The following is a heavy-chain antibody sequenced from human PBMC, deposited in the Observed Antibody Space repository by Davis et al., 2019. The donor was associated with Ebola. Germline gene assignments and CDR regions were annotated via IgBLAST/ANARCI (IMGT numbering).Heavy chain of an antibody. CDR2: IYYSGST. CDR1: GGSISSSSYY. CDR3: ARRTYYYDSSGYWFDY. J-gene: IGHJ4*02. V-gene: IGHV4-39*01. D-gene: IGHD3-22*01. Sequence: GSLRLSCTVSGGSISSSSYYWGWIRQPPGKGLEWIGSIYYSGSTYYNPSLKSRVTISVDTSKNQFSLKLSSVTAADTAVYYCARRTYYYDSSGYWFDYWGQGTLVTVSS.